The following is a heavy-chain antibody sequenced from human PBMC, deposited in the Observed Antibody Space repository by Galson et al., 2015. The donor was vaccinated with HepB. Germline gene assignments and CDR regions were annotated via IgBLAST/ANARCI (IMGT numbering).Heavy chain of an antibody. J-gene: IGHJ4*02. Sequence: SVKVSCKASGYTFTGYYMHWVRQAPGQGLEWMGWINPNSGGTNYAQKFQGRVTMTRDTSISTAYMELSRLRSDDTAVYYCARGYYYDSSGYSPGGYWGQGTLVTVSS. CDR2: INPNSGGT. V-gene: IGHV1-2*02. D-gene: IGHD3-22*01. CDR1: GYTFTGYY. CDR3: ARGYYYDSSGYSPGGY.